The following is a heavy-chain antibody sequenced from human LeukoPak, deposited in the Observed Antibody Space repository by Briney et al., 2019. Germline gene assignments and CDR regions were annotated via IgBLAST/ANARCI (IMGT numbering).Heavy chain of an antibody. Sequence: SETLSLTCSVSGGSIRSYYWSWIRQPPGKGLEWIGYIYYSGSTNSNPSLKSRVTISVDTSKNQFSLKLSSVTAADTAVYYCAAGYSYGRYFDPWGQGTLVTVSS. J-gene: IGHJ5*02. V-gene: IGHV4-59*01. CDR1: GGSIRSYY. D-gene: IGHD5-18*01. CDR2: IYYSGST. CDR3: AAGYSYGRYFDP.